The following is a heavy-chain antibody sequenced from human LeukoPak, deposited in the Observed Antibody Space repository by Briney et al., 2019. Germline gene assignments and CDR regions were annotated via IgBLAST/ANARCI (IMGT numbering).Heavy chain of an antibody. J-gene: IGHJ4*02. D-gene: IGHD2-15*01. CDR1: RFTFSSYA. CDR2: IKQDGSEK. CDR3: AREGARYCSGGSCYSHY. Sequence: GGSLRLSCAASRFTFSSYALSWVRQAPGKGLEWVANIKQDGSEKYYVDSVKGRFTISRDNAKNSLYLQMNSLRAEDTAVYYCAREGARYCSGGSCYSHYWGQGTLVTVSS. V-gene: IGHV3-7*01.